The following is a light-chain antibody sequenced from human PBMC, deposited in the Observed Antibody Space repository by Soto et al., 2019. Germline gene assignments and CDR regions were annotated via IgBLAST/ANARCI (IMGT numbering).Light chain of an antibody. Sequence: DIQMTQSPSSLSASVGDSVTITCRASQGINNYLAWYQQKPGKVPVLLIYSASTLKSGVPSRFSGRGAGTDFTLTISSLQPEDFATYYCQQSYSTPLTFGGGTKVDIK. CDR3: QQSYSTPLT. CDR1: QGINNY. V-gene: IGKV1-27*01. J-gene: IGKJ4*01. CDR2: SAS.